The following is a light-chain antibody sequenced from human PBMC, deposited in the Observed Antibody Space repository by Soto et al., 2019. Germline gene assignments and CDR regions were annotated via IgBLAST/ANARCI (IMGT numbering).Light chain of an antibody. CDR3: QQYNSYSIT. V-gene: IGKV1-5*03. CDR1: QSISSW. CDR2: KAS. Sequence: DIQMTQSPSTLSASVGDRVTITCRASQSISSWLAWYRQKPGKAPKLLIYKASSLESGVPSRFSGSGSGTEFTLTISSLQPDDFATYYCQQYNSYSITFGHGTRLEIK. J-gene: IGKJ5*01.